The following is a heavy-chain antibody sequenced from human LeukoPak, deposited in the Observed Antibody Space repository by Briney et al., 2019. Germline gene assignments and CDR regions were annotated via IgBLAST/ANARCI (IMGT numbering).Heavy chain of an antibody. J-gene: IGHJ4*02. CDR2: IKLDGSEK. CDR3: AKKSLWSGPFDY. CDR1: GFTFGKYW. Sequence: GGSLRLSCVASGFTFGKYWMSWVRQAPGKGLEWVANIKLDGSEKNYVDSVKGRFTISRDNTKNSLYLQMNSLRVEDTAVYFCAKKSLWSGPFDYWGQGTLVTVFS. V-gene: IGHV3-7*03. D-gene: IGHD3-3*01.